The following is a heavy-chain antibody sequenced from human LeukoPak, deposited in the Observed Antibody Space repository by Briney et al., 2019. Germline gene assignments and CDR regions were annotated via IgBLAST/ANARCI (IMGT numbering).Heavy chain of an antibody. CDR2: IYSGGST. J-gene: IGHJ4*02. D-gene: IGHD6-13*01. CDR3: ARDLAAAGILDY. V-gene: IGHV3-66*01. Sequence: GGSLRLSCAASGFTVSSNYMSWVRQAPGKGLEWVSVIYSGGSTYYADSVKGRFTISRDNSKNTLYLQMGSLRAEDMAVYYCARDLAAAGILDYWGQGTLVTVSS. CDR1: GFTVSSNY.